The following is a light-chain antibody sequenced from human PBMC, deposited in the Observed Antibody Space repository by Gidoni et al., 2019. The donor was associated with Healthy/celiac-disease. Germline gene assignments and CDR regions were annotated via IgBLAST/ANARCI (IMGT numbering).Light chain of an antibody. CDR2: DAS. CDR1: QSISSW. Sequence: DIQTDQSPSTLPVSVGDRVTITCRASQSISSWLAWYQQKPGKAPKLLIYDASSLETGVPSRFSGSGSGTEFTLTISSLQPDDFSTYYCQQYDSYSRWTFGQGTKVEIK. J-gene: IGKJ1*01. CDR3: QQYDSYSRWT. V-gene: IGKV1-5*01.